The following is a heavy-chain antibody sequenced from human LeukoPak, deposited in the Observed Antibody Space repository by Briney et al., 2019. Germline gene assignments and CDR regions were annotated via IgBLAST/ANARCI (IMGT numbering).Heavy chain of an antibody. CDR2: INHSGST. V-gene: IGHV4-34*01. CDR3: ARSNGWYSSGWYPDY. D-gene: IGHD6-19*01. J-gene: IGHJ4*02. Sequence: PSETLSLTCAVYGGSFSGYYWSWIRQPPGKGLEWIGEINHSGSTNYNPSLKSRVTISVDTSKYQFSLKLSSVTAADTAVYFCARSNGWYSSGWYPDYWGQGTLVTVSS. CDR1: GGSFSGYY.